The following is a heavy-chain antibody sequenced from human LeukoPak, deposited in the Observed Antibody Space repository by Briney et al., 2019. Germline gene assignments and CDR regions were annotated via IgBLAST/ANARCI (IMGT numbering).Heavy chain of an antibody. CDR2: IYYSGST. Sequence: SETLSLTCTASGGSISSYYWSWIRQPPGKGLEWIGYIYYSGSTNYNPSLKSRVTISVDTSKNQFSLKLSSVTAADTAVYYCARGDVFRQGLDYWGQGTLVTVSS. V-gene: IGHV4-59*01. D-gene: IGHD2-21*01. J-gene: IGHJ4*02. CDR3: ARGDVFRQGLDY. CDR1: GGSISSYY.